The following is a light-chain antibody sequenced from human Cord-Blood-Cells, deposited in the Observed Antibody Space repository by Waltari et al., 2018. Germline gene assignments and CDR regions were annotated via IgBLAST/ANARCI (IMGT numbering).Light chain of an antibody. CDR2: KDS. CDR3: QSADSSGTYYV. V-gene: IGLV3-25*03. Sequence: SYELTQPPSVSVSPGQAARITCSGDALPQQNAYWYQQKPGQAPVLVIYKDSERPSGIPERFSGSSSGTTVTLTISGVQAEDEADYYCQSADSSGTYYVFGTGTKVTVL. J-gene: IGLJ1*01. CDR1: ALPQQN.